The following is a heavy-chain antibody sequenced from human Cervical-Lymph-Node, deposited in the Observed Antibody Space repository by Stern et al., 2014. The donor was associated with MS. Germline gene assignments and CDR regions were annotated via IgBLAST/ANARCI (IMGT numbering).Heavy chain of an antibody. D-gene: IGHD6-13*01. Sequence: VQLEESGGGVVQPGRSLRLSCAASGFSFSRYAMHWVRQAPGKGLEWVALIWYDGSNPSYADSVPGRFTISRDNFKNTLYRQMNSLRAEDTAVYYCASAYSSSHYYFDYWGQGTLVTVSS. V-gene: IGHV3-33*01. CDR2: IWYDGSNP. CDR3: ASAYSSSHYYFDY. CDR1: GFSFSRYA. J-gene: IGHJ4*02.